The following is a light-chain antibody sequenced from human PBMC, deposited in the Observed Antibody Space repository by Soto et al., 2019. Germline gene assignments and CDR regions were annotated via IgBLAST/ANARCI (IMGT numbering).Light chain of an antibody. CDR2: DAS. CDR1: QSVSSN. V-gene: IGKV3-15*01. J-gene: IGKJ3*01. Sequence: EIVMTQSPATLSVSPGERATLSCRASQSVSSNLAWYQQKPGQAPRLLIYDASTRAAGFPARFSGSGSGTKFTLTISSLQSEDFAVYFCQQYNIWPPTFGPGTKVDIK. CDR3: QQYNIWPPT.